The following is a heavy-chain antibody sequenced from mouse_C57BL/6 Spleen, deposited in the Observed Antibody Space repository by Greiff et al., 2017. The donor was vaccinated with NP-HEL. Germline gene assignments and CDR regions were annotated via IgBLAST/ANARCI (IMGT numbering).Heavy chain of an antibody. Sequence: EVMLVESGGGLVKPGGSLKLSCAASGFTFSDYGMHWVRQAPEKGLEWVAYISSGSSTIYYVDTVKGRFTISRDNAKNTLFLQMTSLRSEDTAMYYCASPYYYGREFAHWGQGTLVTVSA. J-gene: IGHJ3*01. CDR2: ISSGSSTI. CDR1: GFTFSDYG. V-gene: IGHV5-17*01. D-gene: IGHD1-1*01. CDR3: ASPYYYGREFAH.